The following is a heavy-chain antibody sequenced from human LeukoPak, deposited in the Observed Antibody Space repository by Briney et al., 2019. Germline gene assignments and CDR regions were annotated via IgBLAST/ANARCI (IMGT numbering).Heavy chain of an antibody. Sequence: PSETLSLTCTVSGGSISSYYWSWIRQPPGKGLEWIGEINHSGSTNYNPSLKSRVTISVDTSKNQFSLKLSSVTAADTAVYYCARGYYDFWSGYYPFDYWGQGTLVTVSS. V-gene: IGHV4-34*01. CDR3: ARGYYDFWSGYYPFDY. CDR1: GGSISSYY. D-gene: IGHD3-3*01. J-gene: IGHJ4*02. CDR2: INHSGST.